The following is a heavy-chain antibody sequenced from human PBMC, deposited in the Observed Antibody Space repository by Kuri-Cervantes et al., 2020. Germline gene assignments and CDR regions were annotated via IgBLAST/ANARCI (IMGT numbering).Heavy chain of an antibody. D-gene: IGHD1-26*01. Sequence: SETLSLTCTVSGGSISSYYWSWIRQPPGKGLEWIGYIYYSGSTNYNPSLKSRVTISVDTSKNQFSLKLSSVTAADTAVYYCVRGYRGLLTYYFDYWGQGTLVTVSS. CDR3: VRGYRGLLTYYFDY. CDR2: IYYSGST. J-gene: IGHJ4*02. CDR1: GGSISSYY. V-gene: IGHV4-59*08.